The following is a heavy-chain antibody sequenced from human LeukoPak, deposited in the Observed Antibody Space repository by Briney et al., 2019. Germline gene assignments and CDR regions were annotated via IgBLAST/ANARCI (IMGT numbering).Heavy chain of an antibody. CDR1: GYTFTSCA. J-gene: IGHJ5*02. D-gene: IGHD3-10*01. Sequence: ASVKVCCKASGYTFTSCAMHWVRQAPGQRLEWMGWINAGNGNTKYSQKFQGRVTITRDTSASTAYMELSSVRSEDTAVYYCARDLVWFGELLRFDPWGQGTLVTVSS. V-gene: IGHV1-3*01. CDR3: ARDLVWFGELLRFDP. CDR2: INAGNGNT.